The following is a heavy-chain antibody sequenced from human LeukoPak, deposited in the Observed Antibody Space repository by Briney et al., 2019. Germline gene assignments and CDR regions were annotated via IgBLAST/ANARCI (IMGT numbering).Heavy chain of an antibody. Sequence: PGGSLRLSCAAPGFTFSSYWMSWVRQAPGKGLEWVANIKQNGSEESFVDSVKGRFTISRDNAKKSLYLQMNSLRAEDTAVYYCARGSSAGASLRHDYWGQGTLVTVSS. CDR1: GFTFSSYW. V-gene: IGHV3-7*01. CDR2: IKQNGSEE. J-gene: IGHJ4*02. D-gene: IGHD1-26*01. CDR3: ARGSSAGASLRHDY.